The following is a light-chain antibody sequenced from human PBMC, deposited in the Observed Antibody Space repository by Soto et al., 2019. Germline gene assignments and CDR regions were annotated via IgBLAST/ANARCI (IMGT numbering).Light chain of an antibody. Sequence: EIVLTQSPATLSLSPGERATLPCRASQSVSNFLAWYQQKPGQTPRLLISDAFNRATGIPARFSGSGSGTDFTLTISRLEPEDFAVYYCQQFSSYPRTFGGGTKVDIK. V-gene: IGKV3-11*01. J-gene: IGKJ4*01. CDR1: QSVSNF. CDR3: QQFSSYPRT. CDR2: DAF.